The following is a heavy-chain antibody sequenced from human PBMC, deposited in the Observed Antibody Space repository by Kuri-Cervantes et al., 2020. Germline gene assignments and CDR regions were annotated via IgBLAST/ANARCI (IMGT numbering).Heavy chain of an antibody. Sequence: GSLRLSCAVYGGSFSGYFWSWIRQPPGKGLEWIGEINHRGSTTYNASLKSRVTISLDTSKNQFSLKLSSVTAADTAVYYCARRCYVWGSYRLVCNWFDPWGQGTLVTVSS. D-gene: IGHD3-16*02. CDR3: ARRCYVWGSYRLVCNWFDP. J-gene: IGHJ5*02. CDR2: INHRGST. CDR1: GGSFSGYF. V-gene: IGHV4-34*01.